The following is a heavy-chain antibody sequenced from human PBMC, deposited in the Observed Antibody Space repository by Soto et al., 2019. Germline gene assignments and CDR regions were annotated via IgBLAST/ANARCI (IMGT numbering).Heavy chain of an antibody. CDR1: GGTFSSYA. CDR3: ARDSEVRGGNNWFDP. V-gene: IGHV1-69*13. Sequence: SVKVSCKASGGTFSSYAISWVRQAPGQGLEWMGGIIPIFGTANYAQKFQGRVTITADESTSTAYMELSSLRSEDTAAYYCARDSEVRGGNNWFDPWGQGTLVTVSS. J-gene: IGHJ5*02. D-gene: IGHD3-10*01. CDR2: IIPIFGTA.